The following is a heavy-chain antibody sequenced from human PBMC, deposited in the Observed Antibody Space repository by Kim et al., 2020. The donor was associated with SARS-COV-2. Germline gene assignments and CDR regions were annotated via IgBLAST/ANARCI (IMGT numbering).Heavy chain of an antibody. Sequence: SETLSLTCTVSGASISSSAYYWGWIRQPPGKGLEWIGSIFYRGGPDSNPSLKSRVTISMDTSKNQFSLRLTSVTASDTAIYYCARLESGTLTFFDYWGQGTLVTVSS. J-gene: IGHJ4*02. V-gene: IGHV4-39*01. CDR1: GASISSSAYY. CDR3: ARLESGTLTFFDY. CDR2: IFYRGGP. D-gene: IGHD3-3*01.